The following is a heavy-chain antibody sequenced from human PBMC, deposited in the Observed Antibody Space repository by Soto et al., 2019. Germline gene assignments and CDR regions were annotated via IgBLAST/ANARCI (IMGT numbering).Heavy chain of an antibody. J-gene: IGHJ4*02. V-gene: IGHV3-33*01. CDR3: ARGSGYYYWDDY. CDR2: IWYDGSRT. Sequence: GGSLRLSCAASGFSFSSYGTHWVRQAPGKGLEWVAVIWYDGSRTYYTDSVKGRFTISRDNSKKTLYLQMESLRSEDTAVYYCARGSGYYYWDDYWGQGTLVTVSS. D-gene: IGHD3-22*01. CDR1: GFSFSSYG.